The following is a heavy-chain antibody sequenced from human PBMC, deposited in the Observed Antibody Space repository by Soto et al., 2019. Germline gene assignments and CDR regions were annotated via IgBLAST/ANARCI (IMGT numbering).Heavy chain of an antibody. V-gene: IGHV4-39*01. CDR2: ILYSGTT. Sequence: QLQLQESGPGLLRPSETLSLTCHVSGGAISSSSYFWGWVRQPPGKTLEWIGHILYSGTTHYNESLESRVPISVDTSKNQFSLRLKSVTPADTAVYYCARGGGYYGVLFDYWGQGTLVPVSS. J-gene: IGHJ4*02. CDR3: ARGGGYYGVLFDY. D-gene: IGHD4-17*01. CDR1: GGAISSSSYF.